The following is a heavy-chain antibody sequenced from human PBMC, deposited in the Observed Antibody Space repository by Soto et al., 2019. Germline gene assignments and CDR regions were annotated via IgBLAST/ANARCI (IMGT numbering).Heavy chain of an antibody. V-gene: IGHV4-34*01. CDR2: INHSGST. Sequence: SETLSLTCAVYGGSFSGYYWSWIRQPPGKGLEWIGEINHSGSTNYNPSLKSRVTISVDTSKNQFSLKLSSVTAADTAVYYCARGGHRQLMSRYTHWLWFKACDDWGQGTLVTV. CDR1: GGSFSGYY. D-gene: IGHD5-18*01. CDR3: ARGGHRQLMSRYTHWLWFKACDD. J-gene: IGHJ4*02.